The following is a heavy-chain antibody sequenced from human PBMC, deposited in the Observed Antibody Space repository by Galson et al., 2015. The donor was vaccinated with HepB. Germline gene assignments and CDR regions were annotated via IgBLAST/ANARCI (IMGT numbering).Heavy chain of an antibody. CDR3: TKRGGRVANNYDDS. D-gene: IGHD5-24*01. CDR1: GFTFSTFH. CDR2: ILVSDGAT. J-gene: IGHJ5*01. Sequence: SLRLSCAASGFTFSTFHMGWVRLAPGKGLEWVSSILVSDGATNYADSVKGRFTISRDNSKNTLYLQMNNLRAKDTAIYYCTKRGGRVANNYDDSWGQGTLVTVSS. V-gene: IGHV3-23*01.